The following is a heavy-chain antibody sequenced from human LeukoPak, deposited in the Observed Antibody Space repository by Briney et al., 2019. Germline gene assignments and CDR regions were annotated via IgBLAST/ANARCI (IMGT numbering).Heavy chain of an antibody. CDR3: AKVRTYFYHGLDV. J-gene: IGHJ6*02. CDR1: GFTFSTCA. V-gene: IGHV3-23*01. Sequence: GALRLSCAASGFTFSTCAMSWVRQAPGKGLEWVSGISGTTSGTYYADSVKGWFTISRDNSKNTLFLQVNSLRAEDTAVYYCAKVRTYFYHGLDVWGQGTTVTVSS. D-gene: IGHD1-14*01. CDR2: ISGTTSGT.